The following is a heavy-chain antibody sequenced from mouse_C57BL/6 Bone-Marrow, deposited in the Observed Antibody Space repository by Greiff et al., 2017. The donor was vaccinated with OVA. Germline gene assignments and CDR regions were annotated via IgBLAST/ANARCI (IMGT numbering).Heavy chain of an antibody. V-gene: IGHV5-16*01. Sequence: EVKLVDSEGGLVQPGSSMKLSCTASGFTFSDYYMAWVRQVPEKGLEWVANINYDGSSTYYLDSLKSRFIISRDNAKNILYLQMSSLKSEDTATYYCARDGGYYYGSSYFDYWGQGTTLTVSS. J-gene: IGHJ2*01. CDR3: ARDGGYYYGSSYFDY. CDR1: GFTFSDYY. CDR2: INYDGSST. D-gene: IGHD1-1*01.